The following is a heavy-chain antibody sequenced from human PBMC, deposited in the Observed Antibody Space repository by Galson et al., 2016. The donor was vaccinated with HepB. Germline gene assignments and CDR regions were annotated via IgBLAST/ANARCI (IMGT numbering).Heavy chain of an antibody. CDR2: IRVYNGDT. CDR1: GYTFISYG. V-gene: IGHV1-18*01. J-gene: IGHJ4*02. CDR3: ARHPLCGSDCLSYYFDH. D-gene: IGHD2-21*02. Sequence: SVKVSCKASGYTFISYGISWVRQAPGQGLEWMGRIRVYNGDTKFAESLQGRVTMTTDTPASTVYLELRSLRSDDTAVYYCARHPLCGSDCLSYYFDHWGQGTLVTVSS.